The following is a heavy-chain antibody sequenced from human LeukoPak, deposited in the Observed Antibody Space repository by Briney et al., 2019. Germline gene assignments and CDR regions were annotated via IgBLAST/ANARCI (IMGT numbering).Heavy chain of an antibody. CDR2: ISYDGSNK. Sequence: GGSLRLSCAASGFTFSSYAMHWIRQAPGKGLEWVAVISYDGSNKYYADSVKGRFTISRDNSKNTLYLQMNSLRAEDTAVYYCAKDWEGAEVVTASTVDYWGQGTLVTVSS. CDR1: GFTFSSYA. J-gene: IGHJ4*02. CDR3: AKDWEGAEVVTASTVDY. D-gene: IGHD2-21*02. V-gene: IGHV3-30-3*01.